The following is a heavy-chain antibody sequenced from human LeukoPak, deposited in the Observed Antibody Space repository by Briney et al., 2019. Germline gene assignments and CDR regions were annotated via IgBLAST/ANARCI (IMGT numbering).Heavy chain of an antibody. CDR1: GFTFSNYG. CDR3: ANGGELQPFDY. Sequence: PGGSLRLSCAASGFTFSNYGMHWVRQAPGKGLEWVAVIWYDGGNKYYADSVKGRFTISRDNSKNTLYLQMNSLRAEDTAVYYCANGGELQPFDYWGQGTLVTVSS. CDR2: IWYDGGNK. V-gene: IGHV3-30*02. J-gene: IGHJ4*02. D-gene: IGHD1-26*01.